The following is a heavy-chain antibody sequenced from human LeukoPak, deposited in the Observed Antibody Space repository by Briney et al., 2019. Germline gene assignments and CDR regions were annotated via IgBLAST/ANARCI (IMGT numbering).Heavy chain of an antibody. V-gene: IGHV1-2*06. Sequence: ASVKVSCKASGYSFTDYFVHWVRQAPGQGLEWLGRINPNTGGTNSAQRFQGRVTLIRDTSISSAYMELSSLTSDDTALYYCARGQQWGDYNYFDPWGQGTLVTVSS. J-gene: IGHJ5*02. CDR2: INPNTGGT. CDR1: GYSFTDYF. D-gene: IGHD2-21*02. CDR3: ARGQQWGDYNYFDP.